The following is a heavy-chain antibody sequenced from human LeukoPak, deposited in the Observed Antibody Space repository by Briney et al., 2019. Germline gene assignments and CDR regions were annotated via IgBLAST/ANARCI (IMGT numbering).Heavy chain of an antibody. CDR2: MNPNSGNT. CDR3: ARGGGYYDSSVNYFIRPPEY. D-gene: IGHD3-22*01. Sequence: GASVKVSCKASRYTFTSYDINWVRQATGQGLEWMGWMNPNSGNTGYAQKFQGRVTMTRNTSISTAYMELSSLRSEDTAVYYCARGGGYYDSSVNYFIRPPEYWGQGTLVTVSS. V-gene: IGHV1-8*01. CDR1: RYTFTSYD. J-gene: IGHJ4*02.